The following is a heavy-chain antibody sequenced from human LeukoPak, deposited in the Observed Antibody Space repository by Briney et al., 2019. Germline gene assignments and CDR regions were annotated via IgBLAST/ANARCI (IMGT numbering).Heavy chain of an antibody. Sequence: SETLSLTCAVSGYSISSGYHWGWIRQSPGKGLEWIGSIFHSGNTYYNPSLKSRVTISVDTSMNQFSLKLTSLTAADTAVYYCARTLYWIGATATCFSPELFDSWGQGTLVTVSS. J-gene: IGHJ4*02. CDR3: ARTLYWIGATATCFSPELFDS. CDR1: GYSISSGYH. CDR2: IFHSGNT. V-gene: IGHV4-38-2*01. D-gene: IGHD2-15*01.